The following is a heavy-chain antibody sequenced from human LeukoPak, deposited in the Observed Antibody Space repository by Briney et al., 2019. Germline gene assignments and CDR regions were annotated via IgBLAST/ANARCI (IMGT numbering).Heavy chain of an antibody. CDR1: GYTFTGYY. D-gene: IGHD2-2*01. CDR3: ARVSSSSASVDY. Sequence: GASVKVSCKASGYTFTGYYMHWVRQAPGQGLEWTGWINPNSGGTNYAQKFQGRVTVTRDTSISTAYMELSRLRSDDTAVYYCARVSSSSASVDYWGQGTLVTVSS. V-gene: IGHV1-2*02. J-gene: IGHJ4*02. CDR2: INPNSGGT.